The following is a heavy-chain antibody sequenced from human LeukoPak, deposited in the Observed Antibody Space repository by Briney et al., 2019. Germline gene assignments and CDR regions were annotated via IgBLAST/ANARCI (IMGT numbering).Heavy chain of an antibody. CDR3: ARGIEVGSGYMDV. CDR2: ISGSSYYI. Sequence: GGSLRLSCAASGFTFSSYTMNWVRQAPGKGLEWVSSISGSSYYIYYADSVKGRFTISRDNSKNTLYLQMNSLRAEDTAVYYCARGIEVGSGYMDVWGKGTTVTISS. CDR1: GFTFSSYT. V-gene: IGHV3-21*01. J-gene: IGHJ6*03. D-gene: IGHD3-22*01.